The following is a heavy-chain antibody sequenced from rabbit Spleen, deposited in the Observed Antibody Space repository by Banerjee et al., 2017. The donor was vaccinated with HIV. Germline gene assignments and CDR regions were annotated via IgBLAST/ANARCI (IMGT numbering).Heavy chain of an antibody. CDR1: GLDFSSSYW. D-gene: IGHD8-1*01. J-gene: IGHJ4*01. CDR2: IYTGSGGYT. V-gene: IGHV1S45*01. CDR3: ARLPGGTTYLDL. Sequence: QEQLEESGGDLVKPEGSLTLTCTASGLDFSSSYWICWVRQAPGKGLEWIACIYTGSGGYTYYASWAKGRFTISKTSSTTVTLQMTSLTAADTATYFCARLPGGTTYLDLWGPGTLVTVS.